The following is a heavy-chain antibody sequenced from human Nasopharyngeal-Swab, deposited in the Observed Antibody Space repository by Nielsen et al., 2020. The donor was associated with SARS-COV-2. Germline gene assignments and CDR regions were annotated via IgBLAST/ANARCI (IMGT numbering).Heavy chain of an antibody. J-gene: IGHJ4*02. V-gene: IGHV3-30*18. CDR2: MSFDGTHE. CDR3: AKELTPYSSSSFVDY. D-gene: IGHD6-6*01. CDR1: GFTFSSHL. Sequence: GESLKISCAASGFTFSSHLMHWVRQAPGTGLEWVALMSFDGTHEYYADSVKGRFTISRDNSKNTLFLQMNSLRTEDTAVYYCAKELTPYSSSSFVDYWGQGTQVTVSS.